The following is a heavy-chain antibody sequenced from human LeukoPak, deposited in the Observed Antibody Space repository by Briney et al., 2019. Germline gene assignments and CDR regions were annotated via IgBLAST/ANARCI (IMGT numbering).Heavy chain of an antibody. CDR3: TRAPHPRCSSSSCYLDY. CDR2: IQAKAYGGAT. CDR1: GLTFGDYA. D-gene: IGHD2-2*01. J-gene: IGHJ4*02. V-gene: IGHV3-49*04. Sequence: GGSLRLSCSTSGLTFGDYAMSWVRQAPGKGLEWVGFIQAKAYGGATKYAASVNGRFSISRDDSQSIANLQMNDLKTEDTAVYYCTRAPHPRCSSSSCYLDYWGQGTLVTVSS.